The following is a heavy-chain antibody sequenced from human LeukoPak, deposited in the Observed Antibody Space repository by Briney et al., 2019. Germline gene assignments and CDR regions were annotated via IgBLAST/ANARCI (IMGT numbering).Heavy chain of an antibody. CDR3: ARRGLTVRGVISLDAFDI. J-gene: IGHJ3*02. Sequence: GASVKVSCKASGYTFTSYYMHWVRQAPGQGLEWMGIINPSGGSTSYAQKFQGRVTMTRDTSTSTVYMELSSLRSEDTAVYYCARRGLTVRGVISLDAFDIWGQGTMVTVSS. D-gene: IGHD3-10*01. V-gene: IGHV1-46*01. CDR2: INPSGGST. CDR1: GYTFTSYY.